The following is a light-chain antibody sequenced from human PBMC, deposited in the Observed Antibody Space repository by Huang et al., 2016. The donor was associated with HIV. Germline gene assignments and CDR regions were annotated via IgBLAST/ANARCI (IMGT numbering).Light chain of an antibody. Sequence: EIVLTQSPGTLSLSPGERATLSCRASQSVGSSKLAWYQQKRGLAPSRLMYDVSSRATGIPYRFSGSGSGTDFTLTISRLEPEDFAVYYCQQYGTSPYTFGQGTKLEIK. CDR2: DVS. V-gene: IGKV3-20*01. CDR3: QQYGTSPYT. J-gene: IGKJ2*01. CDR1: QSVGSSK.